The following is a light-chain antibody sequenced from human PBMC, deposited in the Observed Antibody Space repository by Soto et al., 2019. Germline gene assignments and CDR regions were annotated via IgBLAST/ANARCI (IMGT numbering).Light chain of an antibody. V-gene: IGKV3-20*01. CDR3: QQYGSSPPIT. Sequence: EIVLTQSPGTLSLSPGERATLSCRASHSVSSSYLAWYQQKPGQAPRLLIYGASHRATGIPDRFSGSGSGTDFTLTISRLEPEDFAVYYCQQYGSSPPITFGQGTRLEIK. CDR2: GAS. J-gene: IGKJ5*01. CDR1: HSVSSSY.